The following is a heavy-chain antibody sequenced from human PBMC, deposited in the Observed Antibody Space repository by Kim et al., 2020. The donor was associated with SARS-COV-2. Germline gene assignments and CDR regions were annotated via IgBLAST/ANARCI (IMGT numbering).Heavy chain of an antibody. Sequence: GGSLRLSCAASGFTFSSYWMSWVRQAPGKGLEWVANIKQDGSEKYYVDSVKGRFTISRDNAKNSLYLQMNSLRAEDTAVYYFARMSGIAARLSFDYWGQGTLVTVAS. D-gene: IGHD6-6*01. CDR3: ARMSGIAARLSFDY. CDR2: IKQDGSEK. J-gene: IGHJ4*02. CDR1: GFTFSSYW. V-gene: IGHV3-7*01.